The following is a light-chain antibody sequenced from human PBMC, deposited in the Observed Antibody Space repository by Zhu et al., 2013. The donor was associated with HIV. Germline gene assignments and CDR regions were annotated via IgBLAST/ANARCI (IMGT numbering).Light chain of an antibody. CDR3: CAYAGSYTYV. CDR2: DDN. J-gene: IGLJ1*01. CDR1: TSNIGDNY. V-gene: IGLV1-51*01. Sequence: QSVLTQPPSVSAAPGQRVTISCSGDTSNIGDNYVSWYQQIPGTAPKLLIYDDNERPSGIPDRFSGSKSGTSATLDITGLQTGDEADYYCCAYAGSYTYVFGTGTKVTVL.